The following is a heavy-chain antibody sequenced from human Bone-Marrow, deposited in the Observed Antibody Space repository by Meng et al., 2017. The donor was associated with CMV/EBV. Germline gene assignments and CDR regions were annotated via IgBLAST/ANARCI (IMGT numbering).Heavy chain of an antibody. Sequence: ASVKVSCKVSGYTLTELSMHWVRQAPGKGLEWMGGFDPEDGETIYAQKFQGRVTMTEDTSTDTAYMELSSLRSEDTAVYYCATGPGGVGATLVYLDAFDIWGQGTMVTASS. CDR1: GYTLTELS. CDR2: FDPEDGET. CDR3: ATGPGGVGATLVYLDAFDI. D-gene: IGHD1-26*01. J-gene: IGHJ3*02. V-gene: IGHV1-24*01.